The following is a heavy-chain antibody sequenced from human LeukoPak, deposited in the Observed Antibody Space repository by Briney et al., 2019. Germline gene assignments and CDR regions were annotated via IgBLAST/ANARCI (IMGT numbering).Heavy chain of an antibody. CDR2: INHSGST. D-gene: IGHD2-2*01. CDR3: AREIYCSSTSCYPY. V-gene: IGHV4-34*01. J-gene: IGHJ4*02. Sequence: PSETLSLTCAVYGGSFSGYYWSWIRQPPGKGLEWIGEINHSGSTSYNPSLKSRVTISVDTSKNQFSLKLSSVTAADTAVYYCAREIYCSSTSCYPYWGQGTLVTVSS. CDR1: GGSFSGYY.